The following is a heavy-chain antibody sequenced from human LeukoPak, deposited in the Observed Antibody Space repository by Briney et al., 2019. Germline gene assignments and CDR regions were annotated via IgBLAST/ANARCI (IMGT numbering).Heavy chain of an antibody. J-gene: IGHJ4*02. CDR2: ISINTDT. D-gene: IGHD1-26*01. Sequence: PGGSLTLSCAASGIAVTGNYMSWVRQPPGKGLEWVSFISINTDTFYADSVRGRFTISRDSSKNTLFLQMNSLRDEDSAVYYCAIAQSWDELFDSWGQGTLVTLSS. V-gene: IGHV3-53*01. CDR1: GIAVTGNY. CDR3: AIAQSWDELFDS.